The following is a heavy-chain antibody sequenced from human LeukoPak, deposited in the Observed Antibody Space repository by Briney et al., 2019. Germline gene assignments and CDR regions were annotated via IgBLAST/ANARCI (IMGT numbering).Heavy chain of an antibody. J-gene: IGHJ4*02. Sequence: GGSPRLSCAASGFTLSSHEMNWVRQAPGKGLEWVSYISSSGSAIYYADSVKGRFTISRDNAKNSLYLQMNSLRAEDTAVYYCARGWYQYYFDSWGQGTLVTVSS. CDR3: ARGWYQYYFDS. V-gene: IGHV3-48*03. D-gene: IGHD2-15*01. CDR2: ISSSGSAI. CDR1: GFTLSSHE.